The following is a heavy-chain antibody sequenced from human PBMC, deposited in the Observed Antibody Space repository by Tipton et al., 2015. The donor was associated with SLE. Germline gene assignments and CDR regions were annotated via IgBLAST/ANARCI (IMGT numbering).Heavy chain of an antibody. J-gene: IGHJ6*02. CDR2: IDSDGRRT. CDR3: TTDRKDV. Sequence: SLRLSCAASGFTFSNYWMYWVRQSPGKGLVWVSRIDSDGRRTNYAESMKGRFTISRENAKNTLYLQMNSLKTEDTAVYYCTTDRKDVWGQGTTVTVSS. CDR1: GFTFSNYW. V-gene: IGHV3-74*01.